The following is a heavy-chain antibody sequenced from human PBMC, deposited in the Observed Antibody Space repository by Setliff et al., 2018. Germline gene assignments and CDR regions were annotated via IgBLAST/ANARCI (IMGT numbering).Heavy chain of an antibody. CDR2: ISVYNGKT. Sequence: ASVKVSCKASGYTFTSYGFSWVRQAPGQGLEWMGWISVYNGKTKYAQKFQGRVTMTTDTSTRTAYMEVTSLRSDDTAVYYCARDEGGYDILTGYYKAHHFDYWGQGVPVTVSS. CDR3: ARDEGGYDILTGYYKAHHFDY. D-gene: IGHD3-9*01. CDR1: GYTFTSYG. J-gene: IGHJ4*02. V-gene: IGHV1-18*01.